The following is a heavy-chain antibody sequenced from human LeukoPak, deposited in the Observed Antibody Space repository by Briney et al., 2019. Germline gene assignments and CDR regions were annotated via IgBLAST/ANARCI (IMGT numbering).Heavy chain of an antibody. CDR2: IKQDGSVK. CDR3: AKDDSSWSSYSFDY. V-gene: IGHV3-7*01. Sequence: GGSLRLSCAASGLTFSNYWMSWVRQAPGKGLEWVANIKQDGSVKYYVDSVKGRFTISRDNAKNFLQMNSLRVEDTAVYYCAKDDSSWSSYSFDYWGQGTLVTVSS. D-gene: IGHD6-13*01. J-gene: IGHJ4*02. CDR1: GLTFSNYW.